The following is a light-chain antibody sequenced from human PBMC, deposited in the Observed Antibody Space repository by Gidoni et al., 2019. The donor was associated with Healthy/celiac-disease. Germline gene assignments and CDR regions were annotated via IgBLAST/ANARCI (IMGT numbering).Light chain of an antibody. CDR2: VAS. Sequence: EIVMTQSPATLSVSPGESATLSCRASQSISSNLAWYQQQPGQPPSLLMDVASTRATGIPVRFSGSGSGTEFTLTISSLQSEDFAVYYCQQYNNWPPSFTFXGXTKVKIK. J-gene: IGKJ4*01. CDR1: QSISSN. V-gene: IGKV3-15*01. CDR3: QQYNNWPPSFT.